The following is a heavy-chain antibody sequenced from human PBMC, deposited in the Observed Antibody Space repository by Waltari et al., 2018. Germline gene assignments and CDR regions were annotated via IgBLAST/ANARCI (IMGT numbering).Heavy chain of an antibody. CDR1: GYTFTSYD. Sequence: QVQLVQSGAEVKKPGASVKVSCKASGYTFTSYDINWVRQATGQGLEWLGCRNPNSGTPGYAQKFQGRVTITRNTSISTAYMELSSLRSEDTAVYYCARGKTNTHAFDIWGQGTMVTVSS. V-gene: IGHV1-8*03. D-gene: IGHD2-2*02. J-gene: IGHJ3*02. CDR2: RNPNSGTP. CDR3: ARGKTNTHAFDI.